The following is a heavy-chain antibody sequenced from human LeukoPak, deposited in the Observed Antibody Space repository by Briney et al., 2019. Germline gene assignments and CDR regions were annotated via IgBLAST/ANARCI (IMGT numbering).Heavy chain of an antibody. J-gene: IGHJ4*02. D-gene: IGHD2-21*02. CDR2: ISSSSSAK. CDR1: GFTFSSYS. CDR3: AMCLAMAVTDPFDD. V-gene: IGHV3-48*02. Sequence: PGGSLRLSCAASGFTFSSYSMNWVRQAPGKGLEWVSYISSSSSAKYYADSVKGRFTISRDNAKNSLYLQMNSLRDEDTAVYYCAMCLAMAVTDPFDDWGQGTLVTVSS.